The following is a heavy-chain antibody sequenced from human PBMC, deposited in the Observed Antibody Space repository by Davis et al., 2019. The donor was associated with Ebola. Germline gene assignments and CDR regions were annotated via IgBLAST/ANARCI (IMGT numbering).Heavy chain of an antibody. V-gene: IGHV3-30-3*01. CDR1: RFTFSSYW. D-gene: IGHD2-21*01. J-gene: IGHJ3*02. CDR2: ISYDGSNK. Sequence: PGGSLRLSCAASRFTFSSYWMSWVRQAPGKGLEWVAVISYDGSNKYYADSVKGRFTISRDNSKNTLYLQMNSLRAEDTAVYYCARSRVASNAFDIWGQGTMVTVSS. CDR3: ARSRVASNAFDI.